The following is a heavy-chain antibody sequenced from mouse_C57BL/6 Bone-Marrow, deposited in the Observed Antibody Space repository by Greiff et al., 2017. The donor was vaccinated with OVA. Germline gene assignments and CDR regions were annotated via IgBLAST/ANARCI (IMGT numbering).Heavy chain of an antibody. CDR2: IDPSDSYT. J-gene: IGHJ1*03. Sequence: QVQLQQPGAELVKPGASVKLSCKASGYTFTSYWMQWVKQRPGQGLEWIGEIDPSDSYTNYNQKFKGKATLTVDTSSSTAYMQLSSLTSEDSAVYYCARSGGWLLRDHWYFDVWGTGTTVTVSS. D-gene: IGHD2-3*01. CDR3: ARSGGWLLRDHWYFDV. V-gene: IGHV1-50*01. CDR1: GYTFTSYW.